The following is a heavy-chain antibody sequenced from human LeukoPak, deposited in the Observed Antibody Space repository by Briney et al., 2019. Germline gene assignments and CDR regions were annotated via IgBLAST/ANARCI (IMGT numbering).Heavy chain of an antibody. CDR2: INPNSGGT. V-gene: IGHV1-2*02. Sequence: ASVKVSCKASGYTFSGYYMHWVRQAPGQGLGWMGWINPNSGGTNYAQKFQGRVTMTRDTSNSTAYMELSRLKSDDTPLYYCARGAAAALLPYSNYFMDVWGKGTTVTVPS. J-gene: IGHJ6*03. CDR1: GYTFSGYY. CDR3: ARGAAAALLPYSNYFMDV. D-gene: IGHD6-13*01.